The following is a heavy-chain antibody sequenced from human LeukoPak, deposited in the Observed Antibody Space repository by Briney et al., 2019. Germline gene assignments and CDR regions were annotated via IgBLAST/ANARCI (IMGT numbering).Heavy chain of an antibody. Sequence: GIINPSGGSTSYAQEFQGRVTMTRDTSTSTVYMELSSLRSDDTAVYYCARDVASSGYYWDWGQGTLVTVSS. CDR2: INPSGGST. J-gene: IGHJ4*02. V-gene: IGHV1-46*01. CDR3: ARDVASSGYYWD. D-gene: IGHD3-22*01.